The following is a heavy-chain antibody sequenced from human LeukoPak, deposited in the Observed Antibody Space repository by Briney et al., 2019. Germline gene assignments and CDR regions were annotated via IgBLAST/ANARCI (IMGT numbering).Heavy chain of an antibody. Sequence: GGSVRLSCAASGFTFSSYWMSWVRQAPGKGLEWVANIKQDGSEKYYVDSMKGRFTISRDNAKNSLYLQMNSLRAEDTAVYYCARGHYYDSSGYSDYWGQGTLVTVSS. CDR1: GFTFSSYW. V-gene: IGHV3-7*04. J-gene: IGHJ4*02. CDR3: ARGHYYDSSGYSDY. D-gene: IGHD3-22*01. CDR2: IKQDGSEK.